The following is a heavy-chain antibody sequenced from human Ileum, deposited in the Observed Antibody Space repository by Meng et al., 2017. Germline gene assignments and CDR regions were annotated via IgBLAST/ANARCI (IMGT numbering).Heavy chain of an antibody. CDR2: IYLAGSP. CDR3: VRHGGKYFDS. Sequence: QVQLQESGPGLVEPSGTLSLTCTVSGGSISSIFYWSWVRQSPGKGLEWIGQIYLAGSPNYNPSLESRVTISVDKSKNQFSLRLTSVTAADTAIFYCVRHGGKYFDSWGQGTLVTVSS. CDR1: GGSISSIFY. V-gene: IGHV4-4*02. D-gene: IGHD2-15*01. J-gene: IGHJ4*02.